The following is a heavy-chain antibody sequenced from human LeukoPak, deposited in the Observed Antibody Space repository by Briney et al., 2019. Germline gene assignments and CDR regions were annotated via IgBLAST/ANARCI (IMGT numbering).Heavy chain of an antibody. J-gene: IGHJ4*02. V-gene: IGHV4-61*02. CDR2: IYTSGST. CDR3: ARGERSARIDY. Sequence: TSETLSLTCTVSGGSISSGSYYWSWIRQPAGKGLEWIGRIYTSGSTNYNPSLKSRVTISVDTSKNQFSLKLSSVTAADTAVYYCARGERSARIDYWGQGTLVTVSS. CDR1: GGSISSGSYY.